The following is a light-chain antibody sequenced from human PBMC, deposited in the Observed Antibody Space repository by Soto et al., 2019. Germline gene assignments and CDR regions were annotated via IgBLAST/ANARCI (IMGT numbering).Light chain of an antibody. Sequence: EIVMTQSPATLSVSPGERVSLSCRASQSVSSNLAWYQQKPGQAPRLLFYGASTRATGIPARFSGSGSGTEFTLIISSLQSEDFAVYYCQQYNKWPLTFGGGTKVEN. J-gene: IGKJ4*01. CDR3: QQYNKWPLT. CDR1: QSVSSN. V-gene: IGKV3-15*01. CDR2: GAS.